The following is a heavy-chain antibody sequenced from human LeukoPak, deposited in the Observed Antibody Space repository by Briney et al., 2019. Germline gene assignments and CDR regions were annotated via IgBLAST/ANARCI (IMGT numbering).Heavy chain of an antibody. V-gene: IGHV4-59*01. J-gene: IGHJ4*02. D-gene: IGHD3-10*01. CDR3: ARGRVLLWFGESTSFDY. Sequence: SSATLSLTCIVSGGSISSYYWSWIRQPPGKGLEWIGYIYYSGSTNYNPSLKSRVTISVDTSKNQFSLKLSSVTAADTAVYYCARGRVLLWFGESTSFDYWGQGTLVTVSS. CDR2: IYYSGST. CDR1: GGSISSYY.